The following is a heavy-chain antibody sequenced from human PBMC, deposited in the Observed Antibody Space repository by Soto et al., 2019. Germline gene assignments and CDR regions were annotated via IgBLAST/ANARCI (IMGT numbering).Heavy chain of an antibody. V-gene: IGHV3-21*01. Sequence: PGGSLRLSCAASGFTFRSFTMNWVRQAPGKGLEWVSTISSNSAYIYYTDALRGRFTISRDNAKNSLHLHMNSLRAEDTAVYYCTTDASRDSSARGWFDPWGPGTLVTVSS. D-gene: IGHD6-13*01. CDR2: ISSNSAYI. CDR3: TTDASRDSSARGWFDP. J-gene: IGHJ5*02. CDR1: GFTFRSFT.